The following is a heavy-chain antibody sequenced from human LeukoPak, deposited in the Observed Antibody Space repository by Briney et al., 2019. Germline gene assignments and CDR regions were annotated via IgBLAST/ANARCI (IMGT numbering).Heavy chain of an antibody. CDR3: ARGSAAMHLFEDY. CDR2: IYSSGST. D-gene: IGHD2-2*01. J-gene: IGHJ4*02. Sequence: PSETLSLTCTVSGGSISSYYRSWIRQPPGKGLAWIGYIYSSGSTNYNPSLKSRVTISVDTSKNQFSLKLSSVTAADTAVYYCARGSAAMHLFEDYWGQGTLVTVSS. CDR1: GGSISSYY. V-gene: IGHV4-59*01.